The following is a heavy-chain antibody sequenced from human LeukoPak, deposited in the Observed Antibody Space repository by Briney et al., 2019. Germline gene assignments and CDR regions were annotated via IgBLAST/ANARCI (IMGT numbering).Heavy chain of an antibody. V-gene: IGHV3-53*01. CDR2: IYGGGST. CDR1: GFTVSSNY. CDR3: AKGMGDSVGYFDY. J-gene: IGHJ4*02. D-gene: IGHD2-21*01. Sequence: TGGSLRLSCAASGFTVSSNYMSWVRRAPGKGLEWVSLIYGGGSTYYADSVKGRFTISRDNPKNTLYLQMNSLRAEDTAVYYCAKGMGDSVGYFDYWGQGTLVTASS.